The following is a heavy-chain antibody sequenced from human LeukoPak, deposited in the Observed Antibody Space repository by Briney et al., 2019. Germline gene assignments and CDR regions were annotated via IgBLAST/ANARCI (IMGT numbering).Heavy chain of an antibody. J-gene: IGHJ4*02. V-gene: IGHV3-23*01. CDR1: GFTFSSYA. CDR2: ISGSGGST. Sequence: GGSLRLSCAASGFTFSSYAMSWVRQAPGKGLEWVSAISGSGGSTYYADSVKGRFTISRDNSKNTLYLQMGSLRAEDMAVYYCARVAADYYDSSGYYSTYYFDYWGQGTLVTVSS. D-gene: IGHD3-22*01. CDR3: ARVAADYYDSSGYYSTYYFDY.